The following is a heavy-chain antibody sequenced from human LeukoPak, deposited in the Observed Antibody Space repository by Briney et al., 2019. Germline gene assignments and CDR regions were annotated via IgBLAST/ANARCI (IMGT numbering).Heavy chain of an antibody. CDR1: GFTFSNAW. CDR3: TTEPLGYCSSTTCYDYFDY. V-gene: IGHV3-15*01. D-gene: IGHD2-2*01. Sequence: GGSLRLSCAASGFTFSNAWMSWVRQAPGKGLEWVGRIKSKTDGGTTDYAAPVKGRFTISRHDSENTLYLQMNSLKTEDTAVYYCTTEPLGYCSSTTCYDYFDYWGQGTLVTVSS. J-gene: IGHJ4*02. CDR2: IKSKTDGGTT.